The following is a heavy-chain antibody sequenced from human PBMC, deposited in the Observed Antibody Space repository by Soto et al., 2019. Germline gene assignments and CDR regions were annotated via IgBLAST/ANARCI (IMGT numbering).Heavy chain of an antibody. CDR1: GVSLNTADTW. J-gene: IGHJ6*02. CDR3: VRSRQMESVNDDGLDV. CDR2: YHSGGST. D-gene: IGHD1-1*01. Sequence: QVQLQESGSGLVKPSQSLSLTCTVSGVSLNTADTWWSWIRQSPGKGLEFIGYYHSGGSTYYDASFRSRVIISADTSNSDFSLKLSSVTVADTAVDFCVRSRQMESVNDDGLDVWGQGTTVTVSS. V-gene: IGHV4-30-4*01.